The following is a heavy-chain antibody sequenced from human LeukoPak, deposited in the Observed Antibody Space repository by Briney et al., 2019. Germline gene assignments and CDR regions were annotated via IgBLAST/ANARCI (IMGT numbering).Heavy chain of an antibody. CDR3: ASRLGLRVMTTVTTFDN. CDR2: INHSGRT. D-gene: IGHD4-17*01. Sequence: SETLSLTCAVYGGSVYDYYWRWLRQPPGKGLERIGEINHSGRTNYNPSLKSRVAISVDTSTHQLSLTLRSVTAADTAVYYCASRLGLRVMTTVTTFDNWGQGTLVTVSS. J-gene: IGHJ4*02. CDR1: GGSVYDYY. V-gene: IGHV4-34*01.